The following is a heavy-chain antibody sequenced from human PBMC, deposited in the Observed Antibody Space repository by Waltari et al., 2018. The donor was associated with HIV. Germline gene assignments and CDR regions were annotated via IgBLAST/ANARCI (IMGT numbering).Heavy chain of an antibody. CDR2: INHSGNT. CDR3: ARGYYYDSSGHYQFDY. J-gene: IGHJ4*02. D-gene: IGHD3-22*01. Sequence: QVHLQQWGAGLLKPSETLSLTCAVYGESFSGYYWNWIRHSPGKGLEWIGEINHSGNTNYNPSLKSRVSMSVDTSRNHLALKLTSVTAADAALYYCARGYYYDSSGHYQFDYWGQGTLLTVSS. V-gene: IGHV4-34*01. CDR1: GESFSGYY.